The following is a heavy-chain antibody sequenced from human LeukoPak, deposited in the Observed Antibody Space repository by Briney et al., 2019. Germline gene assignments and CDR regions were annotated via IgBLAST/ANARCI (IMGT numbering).Heavy chain of an antibody. CDR2: IYTSGST. Sequence: SETLSLTCTVSGGSISSGSYYWSWIRQPAGKGLEWIGRIYTSGSTNYNPSLKSRVTISVDTSKNQFSLKLSSVTAADTAVYYCARGNSSGYYYPRTHWYFDLWGRGTLVTVSS. CDR1: GGSISSGSYY. J-gene: IGHJ2*01. CDR3: ARGNSSGYYYPRTHWYFDL. V-gene: IGHV4-61*02. D-gene: IGHD3-22*01.